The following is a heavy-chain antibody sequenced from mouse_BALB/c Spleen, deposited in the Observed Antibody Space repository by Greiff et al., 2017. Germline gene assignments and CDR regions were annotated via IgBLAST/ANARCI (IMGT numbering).Heavy chain of an antibody. Sequence: QVQLQQSGPELVKPGASVKMSCKASGYTFTSYYIHWVKQRPGQGLEWIGWIYPGDGSTKYNEKFKGKTTLTADKSSSTAYMLLSSLTSEDSAIYFCARRGRNWEDYFDYWGQGTTLTVSS. J-gene: IGHJ2*01. CDR2: IYPGDGST. D-gene: IGHD4-1*01. CDR3: ARRGRNWEDYFDY. V-gene: IGHV1S56*01. CDR1: GYTFTSYY.